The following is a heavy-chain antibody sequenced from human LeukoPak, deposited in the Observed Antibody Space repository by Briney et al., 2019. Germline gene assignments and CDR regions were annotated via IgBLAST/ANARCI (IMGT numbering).Heavy chain of an antibody. D-gene: IGHD3-22*01. CDR3: ARDYYDSSGYFRGFFDY. J-gene: IGHJ4*02. CDR2: ISYDGSNK. CDR1: GFTFSSYA. Sequence: GGSLRLSCAASGFTFSSYAMHWVRQAPGKGLEWVAVISYDGSNKYYADSVKGRFTISRDNSKNTLYLQMNSLRAEDTAVYYCARDYYDSSGYFRGFFDYWGQGTVVTVSS. V-gene: IGHV3-30-3*01.